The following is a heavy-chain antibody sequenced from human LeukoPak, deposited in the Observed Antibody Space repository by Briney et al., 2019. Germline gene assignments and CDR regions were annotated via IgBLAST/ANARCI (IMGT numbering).Heavy chain of an antibody. CDR3: ARGRLNYDSGGYYDNPHLDY. D-gene: IGHD3-22*01. CDR2: INPSGGST. CDR1: GYTFTSYG. Sequence: GASVKVSCKASGYTFTSYGISWVRQAPGQGLEWMGIINPSGGSTSYAQKFQGRVTMTRDMSTSTVYMELSSLRSEDTAVYYCARGRLNYDSGGYYDNPHLDYWGQGTLVTVSS. J-gene: IGHJ4*02. V-gene: IGHV1-46*01.